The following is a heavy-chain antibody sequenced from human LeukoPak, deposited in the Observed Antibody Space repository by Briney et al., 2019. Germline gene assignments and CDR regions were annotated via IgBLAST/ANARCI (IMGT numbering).Heavy chain of an antibody. D-gene: IGHD2-15*01. CDR3: ASAPGYCSGGSCLSYGMDV. J-gene: IGHJ6*02. CDR2: IIPIFGTA. Sequence: SVKVSCKASGGTFSSYAISWVRQAPGQGLEWMGGIIPIFGTANYAQKFQGRVTITADESTSTAYMELSSLRSEDTAVYYCASAPGYCSGGSCLSYGMDVWGQGTTVTVSS. CDR1: GGTFSSYA. V-gene: IGHV1-69*13.